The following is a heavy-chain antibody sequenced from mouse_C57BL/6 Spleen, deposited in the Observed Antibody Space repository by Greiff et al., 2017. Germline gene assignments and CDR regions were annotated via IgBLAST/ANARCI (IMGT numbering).Heavy chain of an antibody. CDR1: GYTFTSYW. D-gene: IGHD1-1*01. J-gene: IGHJ2*01. CDR3: ARGEGYGSSPYYFDY. V-gene: IGHV1-69*01. Sequence: VQLQQPGAELVMPGASVKLSCKASGYTFTSYWMHWVKQRPGQGLEWIGEIDPSDSYTNYNQKFKGKSTLTVDKSSSTAYMQLSSLTSEDSAVYNCARGEGYGSSPYYFDYWGQGTTLTVSS. CDR2: IDPSDSYT.